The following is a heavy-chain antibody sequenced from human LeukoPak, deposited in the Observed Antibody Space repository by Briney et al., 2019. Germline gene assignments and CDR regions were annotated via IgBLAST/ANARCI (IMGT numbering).Heavy chain of an antibody. J-gene: IGHJ4*02. V-gene: IGHV3-7*01. CDR1: GFTFSNSW. Sequence: AGGPLRLSCAASGFTFSNSWMNWVRQAPGKGLEWVAQIKQHGSEIYYMDSVKGRFTISRDDATNSVYLQMNSLRAEDTAIYYCATDRGLYWGQGTLATVS. CDR2: IKQHGSEI. D-gene: IGHD5-12*01. CDR3: ATDRGLY.